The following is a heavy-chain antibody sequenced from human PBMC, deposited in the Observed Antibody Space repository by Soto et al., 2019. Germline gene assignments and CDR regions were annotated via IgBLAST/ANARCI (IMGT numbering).Heavy chain of an antibody. CDR1: GGSFSGYY. V-gene: IGHV4-34*01. D-gene: IGHD4-4*01. CDR3: ARGTVIRSYYGMDV. CDR2: INHSGST. J-gene: IGHJ6*02. Sequence: AWETLSLTCAVYGGSFSGYYWSWIRQPPGKGLEWIGEINHSGSTNYNPSLKSRVTISVDTSKNQFSLKLSSVTAADTAVYYCARGTVIRSYYGMDVWGQGTTVTVSS.